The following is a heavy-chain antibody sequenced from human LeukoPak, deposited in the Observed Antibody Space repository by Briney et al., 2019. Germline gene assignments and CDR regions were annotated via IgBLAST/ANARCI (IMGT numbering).Heavy chain of an antibody. CDR3: ARGPAWYFNY. Sequence: SETLSLTCTVSGGSISSYYWSWIRQPPGKGLEWIGYIYYSGSTNYNPSLMSRATISKDTSKNQFSLKPSSVTAADTAIYYCARGPAWYFNYWGQGTLVTVSS. CDR2: IYYSGST. J-gene: IGHJ4*02. CDR1: GGSISSYY. V-gene: IGHV4-59*01.